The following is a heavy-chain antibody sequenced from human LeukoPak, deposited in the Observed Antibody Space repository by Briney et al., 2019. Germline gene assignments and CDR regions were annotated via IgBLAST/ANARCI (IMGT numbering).Heavy chain of an antibody. V-gene: IGHV3-23*01. J-gene: IGHJ5*02. CDR2: ISGSGGST. Sequence: QSGGSLRLSCAASGFTFSSYAMSWVRQAPGKGLEWVSAISGSGGSTYYADSVKGRFTISRDNSENTLYLQMNSLRAEDTAVYYCAKDPTTVTAGWFDPWGQGTLVTVSS. D-gene: IGHD4-17*01. CDR1: GFTFSSYA. CDR3: AKDPTTVTAGWFDP.